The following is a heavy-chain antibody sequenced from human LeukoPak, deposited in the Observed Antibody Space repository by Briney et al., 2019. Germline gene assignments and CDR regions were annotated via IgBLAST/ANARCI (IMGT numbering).Heavy chain of an antibody. V-gene: IGHV3-53*01. CDR3: AKDYRAHPLRPSWLDP. CDR1: GFTVHSNY. CDR2: IDRSGVT. D-gene: IGHD1-26*01. J-gene: IGHJ5*02. Sequence: QSGGSLRLSCAASGFTVHSNYMSWVRQAPGKGLEWVSVIDRSGVTHYADSVKGRFTISRDNSKNTLCLQMNSLRAEDTGVYYCAKDYRAHPLRPSWLDPWGQGTLVTVSS.